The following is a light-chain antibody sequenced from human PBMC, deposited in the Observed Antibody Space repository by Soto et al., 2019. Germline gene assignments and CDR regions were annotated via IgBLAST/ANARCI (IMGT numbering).Light chain of an antibody. Sequence: EIVLTQSPGTLSLSPGERAAISCRASQSVSSSYLARYQQKPGQAPRLLIHGASSRATGIPARFSGSGSGTEFTLTISSLQSEDFAVYYCQQYNIWPRTFGQGTKVDIK. J-gene: IGKJ1*01. CDR2: GAS. CDR1: QSVSSSY. CDR3: QQYNIWPRT. V-gene: IGKV3-15*01.